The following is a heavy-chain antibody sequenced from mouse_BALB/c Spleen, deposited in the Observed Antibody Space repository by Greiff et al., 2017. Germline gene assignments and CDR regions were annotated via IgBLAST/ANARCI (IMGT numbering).Heavy chain of an antibody. D-gene: IGHD1-1*01. Sequence: EVQLQQSGPGLVKPSQSLSLTCTVTGYSITSDYAWNWIRQFPGNKLEWMGYISYSGSTSYNPSLKSRISITRDTSKNQFFLQLNSVTTEDTATYYCARFYYYGSSYESVGYYFDYWGQGTTLTVSS. V-gene: IGHV3-2*02. CDR3: ARFYYYGSSYESVGYYFDY. CDR1: GYSITSDYA. J-gene: IGHJ2*01. CDR2: ISYSGST.